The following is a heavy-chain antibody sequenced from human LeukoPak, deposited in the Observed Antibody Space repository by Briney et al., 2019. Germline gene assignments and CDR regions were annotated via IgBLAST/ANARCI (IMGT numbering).Heavy chain of an antibody. V-gene: IGHV4-61*02. CDR2: IYTSGST. Sequence: NPSETLSLTCTVSGGSISSGSYYWSWIRQPAGKGLEWIGRIYTSGSTNYNPSLKSRVTISVDTSKNQFSLKLSSVTAADTAVYYCASPDLAAVAGSHDAFDIWGQGTMVTVSS. CDR3: ASPDLAAVAGSHDAFDI. D-gene: IGHD6-19*01. J-gene: IGHJ3*02. CDR1: GGSISSGSYY.